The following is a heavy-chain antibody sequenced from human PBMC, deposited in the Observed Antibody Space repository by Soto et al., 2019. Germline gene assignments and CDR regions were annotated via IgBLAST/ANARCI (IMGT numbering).Heavy chain of an antibody. CDR3: ATSGYARYYYYGMDV. J-gene: IGHJ6*02. CDR1: GYSFTSYW. D-gene: IGHD5-12*01. Sequence: LKISCKGSGYSFTSYWISWVRQMPGKGLEWMGRIDPSDSYTNYSPSFQGHVTISADKSISTAYLQWSSLKASDTAMYYCATSGYARYYYYGMDVWGQGTTVTVSS. CDR2: IDPSDSYT. V-gene: IGHV5-10-1*01.